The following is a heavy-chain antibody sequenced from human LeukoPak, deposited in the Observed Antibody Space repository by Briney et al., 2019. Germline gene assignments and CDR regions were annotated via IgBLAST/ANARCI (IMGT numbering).Heavy chain of an antibody. J-gene: IGHJ6*03. Sequence: GASVTVSCKASGYTFTSYYMHWVRQAPGQGLEWMGIINPSGGSTSYPQKFQGRVTMTRDMSTSTVYMELCSLRSEDTAVYYCARGGYSSSWYGYYYMDVWGKGTTVTVSS. D-gene: IGHD6-13*01. CDR1: GYTFTSYY. CDR3: ARGGYSSSWYGYYYMDV. V-gene: IGHV1-46*01. CDR2: INPSGGST.